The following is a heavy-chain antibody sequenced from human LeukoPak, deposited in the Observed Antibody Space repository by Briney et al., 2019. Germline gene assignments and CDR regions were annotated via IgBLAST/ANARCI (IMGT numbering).Heavy chain of an antibody. CDR3: AKKMSITAASQVDY. D-gene: IGHD1-20*01. CDR2: ISSSGGST. J-gene: IGHJ4*02. CDR1: GFTFSSYS. Sequence: PGGSLRLSCAASGFTFSSYSMSWVRQAPGKELEWVSAISSSGGSTDYTDSVKGRFTISRDNSKNTLYLQMNSLRAEDTAVYYCAKKMSITAASQVDYWGQGTLVTVSS. V-gene: IGHV3-23*01.